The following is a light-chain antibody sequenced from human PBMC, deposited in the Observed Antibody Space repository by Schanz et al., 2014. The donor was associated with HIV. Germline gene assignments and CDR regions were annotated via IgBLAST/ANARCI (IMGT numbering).Light chain of an antibody. CDR3: SSYASSTTYV. CDR2: DVT. Sequence: QSALTQPRSVSGSPGQSVTISCTGTSSDVGSYNYVSWYQQRPGKAPKLMIYDVTKRPSGVPDRFSGSKSGNTASLTISGLQAEDEADYYCSSYASSTTYVFGTGTKLTVL. J-gene: IGLJ1*01. CDR1: SSDVGSYNY. V-gene: IGLV2-11*01.